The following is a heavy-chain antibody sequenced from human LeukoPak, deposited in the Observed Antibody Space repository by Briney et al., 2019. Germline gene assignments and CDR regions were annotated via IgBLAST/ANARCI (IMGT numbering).Heavy chain of an antibody. CDR3: AREPYCSGGSCYPFAFDY. V-gene: IGHV1-69*13. J-gene: IGHJ4*02. D-gene: IGHD2-15*01. CDR1: GGTFSSYA. Sequence: SVKVSCKASGGTFSSYAISWVRQAPGQGLEWMGGIIPIFGTANYAQKFQGRVTITADESTSTAYMELSSLRSEDTAVYYCAREPYCSGGSCYPFAFDYWGQGTLVTVSS. CDR2: IIPIFGTA.